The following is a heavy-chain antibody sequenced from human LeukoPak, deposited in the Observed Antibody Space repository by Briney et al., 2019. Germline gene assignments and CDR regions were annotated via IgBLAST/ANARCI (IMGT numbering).Heavy chain of an antibody. CDR3: ARSDYDQNWYFDL. Sequence: GGSLRLSCAASGFTFSSYAMRWVRQAPGKGLEYVSAISSNGGSTYYANSVKGRFTISRDNSKNTLYLQMGSLRAEDMAVYYCARSDYDQNWYFDLWGRGTLVTVSS. D-gene: IGHD5-12*01. CDR2: ISSNGGST. CDR1: GFTFSSYA. J-gene: IGHJ2*01. V-gene: IGHV3-64*01.